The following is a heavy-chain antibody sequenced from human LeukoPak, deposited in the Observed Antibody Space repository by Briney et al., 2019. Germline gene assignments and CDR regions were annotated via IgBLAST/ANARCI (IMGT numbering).Heavy chain of an antibody. Sequence: GGSLRLSCAASGFTFSSYSMNWVRQAPGKGLEWVSYISSSSTIYYADSVKGRFTISRDNAKNSLYLQMNSLRAEDTAVYYCAREGIVVVPAAKGYYYYGMDVWGQGTTVTVSS. D-gene: IGHD2-2*01. CDR2: ISSSSTI. CDR1: GFTFSSYS. CDR3: AREGIVVVPAAKGYYYYGMDV. J-gene: IGHJ6*02. V-gene: IGHV3-48*01.